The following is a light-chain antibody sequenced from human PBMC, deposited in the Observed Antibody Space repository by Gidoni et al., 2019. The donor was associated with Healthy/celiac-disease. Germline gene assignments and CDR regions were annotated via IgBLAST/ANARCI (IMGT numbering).Light chain of an antibody. J-gene: IGKJ1*01. V-gene: IGKV1-5*03. CDR2: KAS. Sequence: IQMTQSPSTLSASVGDRVTITCRASQSISSWLAWYQKKPGKAPKLLIYKASSLESGVPSRFRGSGSGTEFTLTISSLQPDDFATYYGQQYNSYSTFGQGTKVEIK. CDR3: QQYNSYST. CDR1: QSISSW.